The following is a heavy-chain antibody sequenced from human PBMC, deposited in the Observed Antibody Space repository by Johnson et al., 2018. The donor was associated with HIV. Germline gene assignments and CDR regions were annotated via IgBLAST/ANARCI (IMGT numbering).Heavy chain of an antibody. CDR3: ARYSSGWYGSFDI. Sequence: VQLVESGGGLVQPGGSLRLSCAASGFTFDDHVMSWVRQAPGKGLQWVSVIYSGGSTYYADSVKGRFNISRDNSKNTLYLQMNSLRAEDTAGYYCARYSSGWYGSFDIWGQGTMVTVSS. V-gene: IGHV3-66*01. CDR1: GFTFDDHV. J-gene: IGHJ3*02. CDR2: IYSGGST. D-gene: IGHD6-19*01.